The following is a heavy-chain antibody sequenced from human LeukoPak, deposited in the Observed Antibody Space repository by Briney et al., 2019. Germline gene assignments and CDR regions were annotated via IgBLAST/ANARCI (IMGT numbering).Heavy chain of an antibody. Sequence: SETLSLTCTVSGGSISSGSYYWRWIRQPAGKGLEWIGRIYTSGSTNYNPSLKSRVTISVDTSKNQFSLKLSSVTAADTAVYYCAAQGGATDYWGQGTLVTVSS. J-gene: IGHJ4*02. D-gene: IGHD1-26*01. CDR1: GGSISSGSYY. CDR2: IYTSGST. V-gene: IGHV4-61*02. CDR3: AAQGGATDY.